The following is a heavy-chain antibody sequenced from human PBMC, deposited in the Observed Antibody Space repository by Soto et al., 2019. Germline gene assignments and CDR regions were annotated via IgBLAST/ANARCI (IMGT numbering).Heavy chain of an antibody. CDR3: ARDRRYCSGGSCSGYYGMDV. J-gene: IGHJ6*02. D-gene: IGHD2-15*01. CDR1: GFTVSSNS. V-gene: IGHV3-53*02. CDR2: IYSGGST. Sequence: EVQLVETGGGLIQPGGSLRLSCAASGFTVSSNSMSWVRQAPGKGLEWVSVIYSGGSTYYADSVKGRFTISRDNSKQTLYLQMNSLRAEDTAVYYCARDRRYCSGGSCSGYYGMDVWGQGTTVTVSS.